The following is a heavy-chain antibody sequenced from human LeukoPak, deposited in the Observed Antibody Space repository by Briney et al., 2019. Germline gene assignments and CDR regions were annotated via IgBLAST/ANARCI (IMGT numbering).Heavy chain of an antibody. CDR1: GFTFSSYE. CDR3: ARGGYSGYDMIWGTNWFDP. J-gene: IGHJ5*02. V-gene: IGHV3-48*03. CDR2: ISSSGSTI. D-gene: IGHD5-12*01. Sequence: PGGSLRLSCAASGFTFSSYEMNWVRQAPGKGLEWVSYISSSGSTIYYADSVKGRFTISRDNAKNSLYLQMNSLRAEDTAVYYCARGGYSGYDMIWGTNWFDPWGQGTLVTVSS.